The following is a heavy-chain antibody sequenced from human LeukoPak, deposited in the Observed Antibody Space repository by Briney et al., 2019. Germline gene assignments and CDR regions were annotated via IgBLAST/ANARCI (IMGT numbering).Heavy chain of an antibody. Sequence: SETLSLTCTVSGGSISSYYWSWIRQPPGKGLEWIGYIYYSGSTNYNPSLKSRVTISIDTSKNQFSLKLSSVTAADTAVYYCARFRVAFVGLDIWGQGTMVTVSS. CDR1: GGSISSYY. J-gene: IGHJ3*02. V-gene: IGHV4-59*01. CDR2: IYYSGST. CDR3: ARFRVAFVGLDI. D-gene: IGHD1-26*01.